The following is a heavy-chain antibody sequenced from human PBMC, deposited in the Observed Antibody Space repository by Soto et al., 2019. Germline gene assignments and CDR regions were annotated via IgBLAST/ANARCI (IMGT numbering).Heavy chain of an antibody. CDR2: IYGGGNGP. CDR3: AKMEGMDPWAYSFDY. Sequence: EVQVLESGGGLVQPGGSLRLSCAATGFTFSDFAMSWVRQAPGKGLEWVSRIYGGGNGPHYADSVKGRVTISRDNSKNPLDLQMNGLRAEDTAVYYCAKMEGMDPWAYSFDYWGQGTLVTVSS. CDR1: GFTFSDFA. J-gene: IGHJ4*02. D-gene: IGHD2-2*03. V-gene: IGHV3-23*01.